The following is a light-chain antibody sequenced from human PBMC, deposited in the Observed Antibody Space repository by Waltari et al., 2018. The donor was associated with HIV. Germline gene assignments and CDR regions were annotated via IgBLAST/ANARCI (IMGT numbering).Light chain of an antibody. V-gene: IGKV3-20*01. CDR2: GAS. J-gene: IGKJ1*01. CDR1: HSVTSTY. Sequence: EMVLTQSPGTLYLSPGERATLSCRASHSVTSTYFAWYQQKPGQAPRLLIYGASSRATGIPDRFSGTGSGTDFTLTISRLEPEDFALYYCQQYGSLQWTFGQGTKVEIK. CDR3: QQYGSLQWT.